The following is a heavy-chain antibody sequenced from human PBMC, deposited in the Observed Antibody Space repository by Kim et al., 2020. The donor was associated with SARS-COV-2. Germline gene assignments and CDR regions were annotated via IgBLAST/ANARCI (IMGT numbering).Heavy chain of an antibody. Sequence: SETLSLTCAVYGGSFSGYYWSWIRQPPGKGLEWIGEINHSGSTNYNPSLKSRVTISVDTSKNQFSLKLSSVTAADTAVYYCARVGGGYCSGGSCYSAVYMNWFDPWGQGTLVTVSS. CDR1: GGSFSGYY. V-gene: IGHV4-34*01. CDR3: ARVGGGYCSGGSCYSAVYMNWFDP. CDR2: INHSGST. D-gene: IGHD2-15*01. J-gene: IGHJ5*02.